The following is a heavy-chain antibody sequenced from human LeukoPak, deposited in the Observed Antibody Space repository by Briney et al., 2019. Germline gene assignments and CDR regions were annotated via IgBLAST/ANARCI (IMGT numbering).Heavy chain of an antibody. V-gene: IGHV3-23*01. CDR2: ISGGGGST. Sequence: PGGSLRLSCAASGFTFSSYAMNWVRQAPGKGLEWVSVISGGGGSTYYADSVKGRFTISRDNSKNTLYLQMNSLRAEDTAVYYCTSDLDRSDDLWGQGTMVTVSS. CDR3: TSDLDRSDDL. J-gene: IGHJ3*01. CDR1: GFTFSSYA. D-gene: IGHD3-22*01.